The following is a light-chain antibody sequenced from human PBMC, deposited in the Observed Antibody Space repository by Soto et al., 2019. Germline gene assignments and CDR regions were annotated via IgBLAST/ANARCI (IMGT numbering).Light chain of an antibody. CDR1: QSISRS. V-gene: IGKV3-15*01. Sequence: EIVLTQSPAILSVSPRERATLCCRASQSISRSLAWYQQKPGQPPRLLIYNSYTRATGIAARFSGSGSGTDFTLTISSLQVEDSAVYFCQQYENWPPVTFGGGTKVDIK. CDR2: NSY. CDR3: QQYENWPPVT. J-gene: IGKJ4*01.